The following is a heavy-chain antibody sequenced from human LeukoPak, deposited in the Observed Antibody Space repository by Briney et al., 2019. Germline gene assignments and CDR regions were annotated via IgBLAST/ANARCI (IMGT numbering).Heavy chain of an antibody. CDR3: ARSRGRGVIRYYYGMDV. CDR2: IYSGGST. J-gene: IGHJ6*02. V-gene: IGHV3-66*01. CDR1: GFTVSSNY. Sequence: GGSLRLSCAASGFTVSSNYMSWVRQAPGKGLEWVSVIYSGGSTYYADSVKGRFTISRDNSKNTLYLQMNSLRAEDTAVYYCARSRGRGVIRYYYGMDVWGQGTTVTVSS. D-gene: IGHD3-10*01.